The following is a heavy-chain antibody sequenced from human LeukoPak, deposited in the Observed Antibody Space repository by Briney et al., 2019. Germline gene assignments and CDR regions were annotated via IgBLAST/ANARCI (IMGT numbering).Heavy chain of an antibody. D-gene: IGHD2-21*02. CDR1: GGSISSYY. CDR3: ARDGGDLDAFDI. V-gene: IGHV4-59*01. Sequence: PSETLSLTCTVSGGSISSYYWSWIRQPPGKGLEWIGYIYYSGSTNYNPSLKSRVTISVDTSKNQFSLKLSSVTAADTAVYYCARDGGDLDAFDIWGQGTMVTVSS. CDR2: IYYSGST. J-gene: IGHJ3*02.